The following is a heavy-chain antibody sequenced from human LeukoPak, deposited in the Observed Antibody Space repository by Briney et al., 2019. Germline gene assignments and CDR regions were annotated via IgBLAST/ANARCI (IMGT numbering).Heavy chain of an antibody. J-gene: IGHJ4*02. V-gene: IGHV4-38-2*02. CDR1: GYSLSSGYY. D-gene: IGHD6-13*01. CDR3: AREAAAGTFYFNY. Sequence: SETLSLTCTVSGYSLSSGYYWAWIRQPPGKGLEWIGSTYHSGSTNYNPSLKSRVTMSVDTSKNQFSLKLTSVTAADTAVYYCAREAAAGTFYFNYWGQGTLVTVSS. CDR2: TYHSGST.